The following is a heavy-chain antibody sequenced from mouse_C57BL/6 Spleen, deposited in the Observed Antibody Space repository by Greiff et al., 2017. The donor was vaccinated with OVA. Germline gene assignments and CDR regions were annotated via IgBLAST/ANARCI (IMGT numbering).Heavy chain of an antibody. CDR1: GFTFSDYG. Sequence: EVMLVESGGGLVKPGGSLKLSCAASGFTFSDYGMHWVRQAPEKGLEWVAYISSGSSTIYYADTVKGRFTISRDNAKNTLFLQMTSLRSEDTAMYYCAREVTGTFDYWGQGTTLTVSS. V-gene: IGHV5-17*01. CDR3: AREVTGTFDY. D-gene: IGHD4-1*01. CDR2: ISSGSSTI. J-gene: IGHJ2*01.